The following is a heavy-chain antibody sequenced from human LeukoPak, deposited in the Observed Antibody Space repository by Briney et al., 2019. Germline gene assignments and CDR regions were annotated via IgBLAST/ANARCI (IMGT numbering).Heavy chain of an antibody. V-gene: IGHV5-51*01. CDR3: ARQSDTANDY. CDR2: IYPGDSDT. Sequence: GESLKISCKGSGYSFTSYWTGWVRPVPGKGLEWMGIIYPGDSDTRYSPSFQGQVTISADKSISTAYLQWSSLKASDTAIYYCARQSDTANDYWGQGTLVTVSS. CDR1: GYSFTSYW. D-gene: IGHD5-18*01. J-gene: IGHJ4*02.